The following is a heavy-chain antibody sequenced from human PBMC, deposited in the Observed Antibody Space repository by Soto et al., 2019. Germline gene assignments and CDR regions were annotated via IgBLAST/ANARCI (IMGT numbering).Heavy chain of an antibody. J-gene: IGHJ5*02. CDR2: IIPIFGTA. D-gene: IGHD1-7*01. Sequence: GASVKVSCKASGGTFSSYAISWVRQAPGQGLEWMGGIIPIFGTANYAQKFQGRVTITADESTSTAYMELSSLRSEDTAVYYCAKSGTDGNWFDPWGQGTLVTVSS. CDR3: AKSGTDGNWFDP. CDR1: GGTFSSYA. V-gene: IGHV1-69*13.